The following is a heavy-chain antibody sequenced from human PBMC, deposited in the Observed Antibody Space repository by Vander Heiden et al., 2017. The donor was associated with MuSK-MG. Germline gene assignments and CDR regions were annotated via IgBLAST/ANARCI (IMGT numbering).Heavy chain of an antibody. J-gene: IGHJ4*02. CDR3: ARHGPLYGDFYFDY. CDR2: IYHSGNT. CDR1: GYSISSGSY. V-gene: IGHV4-38-2*01. D-gene: IGHD4-17*01. Sequence: QLQLQESGPGLVKPSEPLSLTCGVSGYSISSGSYWGWIRQPPGKGLEWIGTIYHSGNTYYNPSLKGRVTISVDTSKNQFSLRLSSVTATDTAVYYCARHGPLYGDFYFDYRGQGTLVTVSS.